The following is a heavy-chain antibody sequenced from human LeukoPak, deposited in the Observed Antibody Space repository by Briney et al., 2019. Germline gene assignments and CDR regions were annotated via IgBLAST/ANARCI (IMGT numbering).Heavy chain of an antibody. J-gene: IGHJ4*02. CDR3: AKKPATIKFPFDI. CDR2: STTGGYT. CDR1: GFSFSTYD. Sequence: GGSLRLSCVGSGFSFSTYDKGWVRQTPGKGLEWVSASTTGGYTEDADSVKGRFTISRDNSQNTLFLQMHSLRAEDTAVYYCAKKPATIKFPFDIWGQGTLVTVSP. V-gene: IGHV3-23*01. D-gene: IGHD5-24*01.